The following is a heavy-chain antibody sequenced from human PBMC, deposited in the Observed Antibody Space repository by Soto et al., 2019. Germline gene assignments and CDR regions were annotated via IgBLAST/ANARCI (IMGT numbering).Heavy chain of an antibody. CDR1: GYTFTRHN. Sequence: GASVKVSCKASGYTFTRHNVHWVRQAPGQGLEWMAIINPSGGTTYYVQKFEGRVTLTTDTSTSTVHMELSSLRSDDTAVYYCARVRGGGSEYFFDSWGQGTLVTVSS. CDR2: INPSGGTT. V-gene: IGHV1-46*01. J-gene: IGHJ4*02. CDR3: ARVRGGGSEYFFDS. D-gene: IGHD2-15*01.